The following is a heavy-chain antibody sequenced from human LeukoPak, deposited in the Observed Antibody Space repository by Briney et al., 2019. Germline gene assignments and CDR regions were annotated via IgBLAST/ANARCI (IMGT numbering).Heavy chain of an antibody. CDR1: GGSINIYY. Sequence: SETLSLTCTVSGGSINIYYWGWIRQPPGKGLEWIGSISYSGSTYYNPSLKSRVIISVDMSKNQFSLKLISVTAADTAVYYCARKKVATTDDYWGQGTLVTVSS. D-gene: IGHD5-12*01. V-gene: IGHV4-39*07. J-gene: IGHJ4*02. CDR2: ISYSGST. CDR3: ARKKVATTDDY.